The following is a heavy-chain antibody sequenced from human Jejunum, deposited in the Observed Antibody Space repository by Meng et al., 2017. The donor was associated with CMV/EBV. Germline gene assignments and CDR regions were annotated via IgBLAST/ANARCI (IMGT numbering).Heavy chain of an antibody. J-gene: IGHJ6*02. CDR1: SCE. V-gene: IGHV3-48*03. D-gene: IGHD4-11*01. CDR3: ARDSRVYSTYMPCMDV. Sequence: SCEINCVRQAAGGRLEELSYISSSGTTIYYAASVENRCTISRKNAKNSLYLQMNSLRAEDKAVYYCARDSRVYSTYMPCMDVWGQGTTVTVSS. CDR2: ISSSGTTI.